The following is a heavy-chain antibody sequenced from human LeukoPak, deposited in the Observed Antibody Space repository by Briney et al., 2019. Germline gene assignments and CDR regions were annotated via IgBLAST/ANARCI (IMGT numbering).Heavy chain of an antibody. CDR1: GYTFTSYY. Sequence: ASVKVSCKASGYTFTSYYMHWVRQAPGQGLEWMGIINPSGGSTNYAQKFQGRVTITADKSTSTAYMELSSLRSEDTAVYYCARDVYGSGSYVSWFDPWGQGTLVTVSS. CDR2: INPSGGST. J-gene: IGHJ5*02. D-gene: IGHD3-10*01. CDR3: ARDVYGSGSYVSWFDP. V-gene: IGHV1-46*01.